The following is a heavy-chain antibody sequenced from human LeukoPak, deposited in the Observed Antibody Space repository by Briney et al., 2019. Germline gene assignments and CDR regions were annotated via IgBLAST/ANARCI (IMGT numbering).Heavy chain of an antibody. V-gene: IGHV4-4*09. Sequence: SETLSLTCTVSGGSISSYYWSWIRQPPGKGLEWIGYIYTSGSTNYNPSLKSRVTISVDTSKNQFSLKLSSVTAADTAVYYCARLYDFWRHGYYYYMDVWGKGTTVTVSS. CDR1: GGSISSYY. J-gene: IGHJ6*03. CDR2: IYTSGST. CDR3: ARLYDFWRHGYYYYMDV. D-gene: IGHD3-3*01.